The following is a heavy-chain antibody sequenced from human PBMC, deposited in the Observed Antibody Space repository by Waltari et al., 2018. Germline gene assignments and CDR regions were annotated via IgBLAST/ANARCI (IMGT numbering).Heavy chain of an antibody. Sequence: QVQLVESGGGVVQPGRSLRLSCAASGFTFSSYGMHWVRQAQVKGLEWVAVIWYDGSKKYYADSVKGRFTISRDNSKNTRYLQMNSRRAEDTAVYYCARDRVVVVPAASYYYYGMDVWGQGTTVTVSS. CDR3: ARDRVVVVPAASYYYYGMDV. J-gene: IGHJ6*02. CDR1: GFTFSSYG. V-gene: IGHV3-33*01. D-gene: IGHD2-2*01. CDR2: IWYDGSKK.